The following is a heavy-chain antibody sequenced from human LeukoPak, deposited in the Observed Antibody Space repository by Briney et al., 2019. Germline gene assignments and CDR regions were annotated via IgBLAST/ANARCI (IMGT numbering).Heavy chain of an antibody. J-gene: IGHJ4*02. CDR1: GGSISNYY. Sequence: KPSETLSLTCTVSGGSISNYYWSWIRQPPGKGLEWIGYIYYSGSTKHNPSLKSRVTISVDTSKNQFSLKLSSVTAADTALYYCARLPRYHLPSRGVDYWGQGTLVTVSS. D-gene: IGHD2-2*01. V-gene: IGHV4-59*08. CDR3: ARLPRYHLPSRGVDY. CDR2: IYYSGST.